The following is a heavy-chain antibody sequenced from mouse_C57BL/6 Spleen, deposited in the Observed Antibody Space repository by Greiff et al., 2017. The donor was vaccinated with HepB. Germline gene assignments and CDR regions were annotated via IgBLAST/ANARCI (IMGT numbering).Heavy chain of an antibody. CDR2: INPNNGGT. Sequence: EVKLMESGPELVKPGASVKIPCKASGYTFTDYNMDWVKQSHGKSLEWIGDINPNNGGTIYNQKFKGKATLTVDKSSSTAYMELRSLTSEDTAVYYCARLRPYYYAMDYWGQGTSVTVSS. D-gene: IGHD1-2*01. CDR3: ARLRPYYYAMDY. J-gene: IGHJ4*01. V-gene: IGHV1-18*01. CDR1: GYTFTDYN.